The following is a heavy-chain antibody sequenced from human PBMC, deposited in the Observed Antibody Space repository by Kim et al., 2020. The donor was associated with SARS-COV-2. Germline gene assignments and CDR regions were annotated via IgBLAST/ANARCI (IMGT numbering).Heavy chain of an antibody. D-gene: IGHD3-10*01. CDR3: ARAHVVVRAGHYYGMDV. CDR1: GGSVSSGSYY. J-gene: IGHJ6*01. V-gene: IGHV4-61*01. Sequence: SETLSLTCTVSGGSVSSGSYYWSWIRQPPGKGLEWIGYIYYSGSTNYNPSLKSRVTISVDTSKNQFSLKLSSVTAADTAVYYCARAHVVVRAGHYYGMDV. CDR2: IYYSGST.